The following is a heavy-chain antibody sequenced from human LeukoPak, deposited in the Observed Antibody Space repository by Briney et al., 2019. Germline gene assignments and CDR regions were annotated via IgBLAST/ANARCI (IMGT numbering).Heavy chain of an antibody. CDR3: ARAGDVAAFDY. CDR2: INSDGSST. J-gene: IGHJ4*02. D-gene: IGHD2-21*01. Sequence: GGSLRLSCAASGFTFSSYWMHWVRQAPEKGLVWVSRINSDGSSTSYADSVKGRFTISRDNAKNTLYLQMNSLRAEDTAVYYCARAGDVAAFDYWGQGTLVTVSS. CDR1: GFTFSSYW. V-gene: IGHV3-74*01.